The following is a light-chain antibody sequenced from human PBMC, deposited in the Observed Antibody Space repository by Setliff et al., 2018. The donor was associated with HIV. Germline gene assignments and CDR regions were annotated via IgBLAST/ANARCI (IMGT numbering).Light chain of an antibody. J-gene: IGLJ3*02. CDR2: EVS. V-gene: IGLV2-14*01. CDR3: SSYAVSTTLV. Sequence: QSALAQPASVSGSPGQSITISCTGSSSDIGTYNFVSWYQQYPNKAPKVVIYEVSVRPSGISNRFSGSKSDNTASLTISGLQAEDEADYYCSSYAVSTTLVFGGGTKVTVL. CDR1: SSDIGTYNF.